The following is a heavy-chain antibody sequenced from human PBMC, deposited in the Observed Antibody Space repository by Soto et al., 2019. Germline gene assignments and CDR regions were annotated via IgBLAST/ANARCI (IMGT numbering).Heavy chain of an antibody. Sequence: QVQLQQWGAGLLKPSETLSLTCAVYGGSFSGYYWSWIRQPPGKGLEWIGEINHSGSTNYNPSLKSRVTISVDTSKNQFSLKLSSVTAADTAVYYCARFDPTVTTHLDYWGQGTLVTVSS. CDR3: ARFDPTVTTHLDY. D-gene: IGHD4-17*01. V-gene: IGHV4-34*01. CDR1: GGSFSGYY. CDR2: INHSGST. J-gene: IGHJ4*02.